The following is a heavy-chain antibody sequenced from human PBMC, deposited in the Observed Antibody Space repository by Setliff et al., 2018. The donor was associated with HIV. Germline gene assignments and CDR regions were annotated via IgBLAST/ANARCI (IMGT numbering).Heavy chain of an antibody. CDR3: AREIGVGDTTGFDH. CDR2: IHDSGST. V-gene: IGHV4-31*03. Sequence: KPSETLSLTCSVSGASITTGGYYWSWVRQHPGRGLEWIGYIHDSGSTYYNPSLKSRVTISIDTSKNHFSLNLTSVTAADTAVFYCAREIGVGDTTGFDHWGQGALVTVSS. CDR1: GASITTGGYY. D-gene: IGHD1-26*01. J-gene: IGHJ4*01.